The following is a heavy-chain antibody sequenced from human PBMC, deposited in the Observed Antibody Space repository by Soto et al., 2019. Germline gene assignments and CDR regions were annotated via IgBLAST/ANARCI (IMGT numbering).Heavy chain of an antibody. J-gene: IGHJ5*02. CDR1: GFTVSSNY. CDR2: VHSGGNT. CDR3: ARAPYSSSWYTFEP. V-gene: IGHV3-66*01. Sequence: GGSLRLSCAASGFTVSSNYMSWVRQAPGNGLEWVSVVHSGGNTYYADSVKGRFTISRDISKNTLYLQMNSLRAEDTAVYYCARAPYSSSWYTFEPWGQGTLVTVSS. D-gene: IGHD6-13*01.